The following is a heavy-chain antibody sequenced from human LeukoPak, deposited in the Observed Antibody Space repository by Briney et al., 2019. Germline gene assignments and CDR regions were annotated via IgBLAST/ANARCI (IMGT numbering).Heavy chain of an antibody. CDR2: ISGSGGAT. V-gene: IGHV3-23*01. CDR1: GFPFGTYA. D-gene: IGHD4-23*01. J-gene: IGHJ4*02. Sequence: GGSLRLSCAASGFPFGTYAMSWVRQAPGKGLEWVSTISGSGGATYYADSVKGRFTISRDNSKNTLYLQMSSLRAEDTAVYYCAKDRNRWLGKIGDYWGQGTLVTVSS. CDR3: AKDRNRWLGKIGDY.